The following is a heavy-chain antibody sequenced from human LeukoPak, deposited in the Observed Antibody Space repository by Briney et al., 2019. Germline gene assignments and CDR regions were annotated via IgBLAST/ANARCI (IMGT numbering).Heavy chain of an antibody. Sequence: ASVKVSCKASGYTFTSYYMHWVRQAPGKGLEWVSSISSSSSYIYYADSVKGRFTISRDNAKNSLYLQMNSLRAEDTAVYYCARETNDFWSGYPDYYGMDVWGQGTTVTVSS. CDR2: ISSSSSYI. D-gene: IGHD3-3*01. CDR1: GYTFTSYY. CDR3: ARETNDFWSGYPDYYGMDV. V-gene: IGHV3-21*01. J-gene: IGHJ6*02.